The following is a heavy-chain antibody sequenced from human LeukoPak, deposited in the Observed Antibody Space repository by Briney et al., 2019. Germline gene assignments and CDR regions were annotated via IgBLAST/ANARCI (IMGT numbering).Heavy chain of an antibody. V-gene: IGHV3-30*04. J-gene: IGHJ4*02. CDR2: ISYDGSNK. D-gene: IGHD3-3*01. CDR1: GFTFSSYA. Sequence: GGSLRLSCVASGFTFSSYAMHWVRQAPGKGLEWVAVISYDGSNKYYADSVKGRFTISRDNTKNSLYLQMNSLRAEDTAVFYCARDQYDTWSRRGNFDSWGQGTLVIVSS. CDR3: ARDQYDTWSRRGNFDS.